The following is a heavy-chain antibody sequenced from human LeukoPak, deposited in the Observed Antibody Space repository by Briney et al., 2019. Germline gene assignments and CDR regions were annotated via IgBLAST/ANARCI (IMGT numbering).Heavy chain of an antibody. CDR2: IYTGDST. CDR1: GFTVSRKY. Sequence: GGSLRLSCAASGFTVSRKYMTWVRQAPGKGLEWVSLIYTGDSTYYADSVKGRFTVSRDISKNTLYLQMNSLRAEDTAVFYCASRDYGDYPYFDYWGRGTLVIVSS. J-gene: IGHJ4*02. D-gene: IGHD4-17*01. CDR3: ASRDYGDYPYFDY. V-gene: IGHV3-53*01.